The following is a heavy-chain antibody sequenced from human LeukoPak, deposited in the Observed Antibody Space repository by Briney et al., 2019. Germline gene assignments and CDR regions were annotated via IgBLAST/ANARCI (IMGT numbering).Heavy chain of an antibody. CDR3: ARDEDYYDKGEYYFDY. J-gene: IGHJ4*02. CDR2: IYTSGST. V-gene: IGHV4-4*07. Sequence: SETLSLTCTVSGGSISSYYWSRIRQPAGKGLEWIGRIYTSGSTNYNPSLKSRVTMSVDTSKNQFSLKLSSVTAADTAVYYCARDEDYYDKGEYYFDYWGQGTLVTVSS. D-gene: IGHD3-22*01. CDR1: GGSISSYY.